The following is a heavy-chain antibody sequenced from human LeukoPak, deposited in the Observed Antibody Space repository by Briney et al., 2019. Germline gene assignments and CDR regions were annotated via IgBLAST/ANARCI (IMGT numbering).Heavy chain of an antibody. CDR1: GGSITSNSYY. V-gene: IGHV4-39*07. J-gene: IGHJ4*02. Sequence: SETLSLTCTVSGGSITSNSYYWGWIRQPPGKGLEWIGSIYYSGSTYYNPSLKSRVTISVDTSKNQFSLKLSSVTAADTAVYYCARVTYYYDSSGYYYREYYFDYWGQGTLVTVSS. D-gene: IGHD3-22*01. CDR3: ARVTYYYDSSGYYYREYYFDY. CDR2: IYYSGST.